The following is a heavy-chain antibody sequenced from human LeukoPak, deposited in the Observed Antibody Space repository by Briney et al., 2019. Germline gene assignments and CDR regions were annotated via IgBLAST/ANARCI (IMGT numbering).Heavy chain of an antibody. CDR2: ISYDGSNK. Sequence: GRSLRLSCAASGFTFSSYGMRWVRQAPGKGLEWVAVISYDGSNKYYADSVKGRFTISRDNSKNTLYLQMNSLRAEDTAVYYCAKAPDSGYGMDVWGQGTTVTVSS. D-gene: IGHD2-21*02. V-gene: IGHV3-30*18. CDR3: AKAPDSGYGMDV. CDR1: GFTFSSYG. J-gene: IGHJ6*02.